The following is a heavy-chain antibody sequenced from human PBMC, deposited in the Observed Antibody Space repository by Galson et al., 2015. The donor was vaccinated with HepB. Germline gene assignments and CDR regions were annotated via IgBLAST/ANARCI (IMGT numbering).Heavy chain of an antibody. CDR3: SRMVPLTTGGYYRYYFDS. J-gene: IGHJ4*02. D-gene: IGHD4-17*01. CDR1: GFSLSTSRMC. V-gene: IGHV2-70*11. CDR2: IDWDDDK. Sequence: PALVKPTQTLTLTCTVSGFSLSTSRMCVSWIRQPPGKALEWLARIDWDDDKYYSTSLKTRLTISKDTSKNQVVLTMTNMDPVDTATYYCSRMVPLTTGGYYRYYFDSWGQGTLVTVSS.